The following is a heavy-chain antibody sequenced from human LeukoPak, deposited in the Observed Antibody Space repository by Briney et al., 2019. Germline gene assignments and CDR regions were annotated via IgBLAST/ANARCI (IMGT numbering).Heavy chain of an antibody. D-gene: IGHD4-23*01. J-gene: IGHJ4*02. CDR1: GYTFTGYF. Sequence: GASVKVSCKASGYTFTGYFIHWVRQAPGQGLEWMGWINPNSGSTNYAQKFQGRVTMTRDTSISTAYMELSRLRSDDTAVYYCAISDYGGKSPPLDYWGQGTLVTVSS. V-gene: IGHV1-2*02. CDR3: AISDYGGKSPPLDY. CDR2: INPNSGST.